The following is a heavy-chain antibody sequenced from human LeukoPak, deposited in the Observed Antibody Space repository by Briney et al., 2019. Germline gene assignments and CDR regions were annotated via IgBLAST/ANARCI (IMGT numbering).Heavy chain of an antibody. Sequence: PSETLSLTCTVSGGSISSSGYYWGWIRQPPGKGLEWIASIYYSGSTYYNPSLKRRVTISVDTSKNQLSLKLSSLTAADTAVYYCARHEYSGSYYGLSGFDPCGQGTLVTVSS. J-gene: IGHJ5*02. CDR2: IYYSGST. CDR1: GGSISSSGYY. CDR3: ARHEYSGSYYGLSGFDP. D-gene: IGHD1-26*01. V-gene: IGHV4-39*01.